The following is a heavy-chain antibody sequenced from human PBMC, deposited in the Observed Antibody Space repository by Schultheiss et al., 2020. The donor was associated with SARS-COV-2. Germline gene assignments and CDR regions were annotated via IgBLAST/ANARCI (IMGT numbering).Heavy chain of an antibody. V-gene: IGHV3-9*01. D-gene: IGHD7-27*01. CDR2: ISWNSGSI. CDR3: VRNWGGDY. Sequence: SLKISCAASGFTFDDYAMHWVRQAPGKGLEWVSGISWNSGSIGYADSVRGRFTISRDNSKNILYLQMNSLRADDTAIYYCVRNWGGDYWGQGTLVTVSS. J-gene: IGHJ4*02. CDR1: GFTFDDYA.